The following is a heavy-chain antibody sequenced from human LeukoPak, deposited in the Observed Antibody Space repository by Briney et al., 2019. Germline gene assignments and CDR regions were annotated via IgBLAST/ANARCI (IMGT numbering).Heavy chain of an antibody. CDR2: IYYSGST. CDR1: GGSISSYY. CDR3: ARVEYSSSSSWYFDL. J-gene: IGHJ2*01. D-gene: IGHD6-6*01. Sequence: PSETLSLTCTVSGGSISSYYWSWIRQPPGKGLEWIGYIYYSGSTNYNPSLKSRVTISVDTSKNQFSLKLSSVTAADTAVYYCARVEYSSSSSWYFDLWGRGTLVTVSP. V-gene: IGHV4-59*08.